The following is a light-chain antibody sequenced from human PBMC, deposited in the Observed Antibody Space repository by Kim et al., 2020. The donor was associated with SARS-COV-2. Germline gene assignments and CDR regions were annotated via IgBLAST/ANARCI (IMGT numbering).Light chain of an antibody. CDR3: QSADSTDTFWV. Sequence: QGQTARITCSGDALPKQYAYWFQQRPGQAPVVVIYEDTERPSGIPERFSGSTSGTTVTLTISGVQAEDEADYYCQSADSTDTFWVFGGGTQLTVL. CDR1: ALPKQY. CDR2: EDT. V-gene: IGLV3-25*03. J-gene: IGLJ3*02.